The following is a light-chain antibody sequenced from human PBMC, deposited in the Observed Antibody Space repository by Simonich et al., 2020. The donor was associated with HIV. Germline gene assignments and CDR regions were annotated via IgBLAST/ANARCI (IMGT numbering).Light chain of an antibody. J-gene: IGKJ2*01. CDR2: WAS. V-gene: IGKV4-1*01. Sequence: DIVMTQSPDSLAVSLGERATINCKSSQSVLYSSNNKNYLACYQQKPGQTPKLLIYWASTRESGVPDRFSGSGSGTDFTLTISSLQAEDVAVYYCQQYYSTPRTFGQGTKLEIK. CDR1: QSVLYSSNNKNY. CDR3: QQYYSTPRT.